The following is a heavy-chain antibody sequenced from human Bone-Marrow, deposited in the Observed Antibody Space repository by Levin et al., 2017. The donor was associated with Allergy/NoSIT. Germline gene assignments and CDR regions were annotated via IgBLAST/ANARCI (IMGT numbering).Heavy chain of an antibody. CDR3: ARGVVIQPPAIGCFDF. CDR2: INPNIGVT. D-gene: IGHD2-2*01. CDR1: GYPFTDHY. Sequence: PGGSLRLSCKASGYPFTDHYVHWVRQAPGQELEWMAWINPNIGVTHFAQRFQGRVILTRDTSTSTVYMELSGLTSDDTAMYYCARGVVIQPPAIGCFDFWGHGTLVTVSS. J-gene: IGHJ4*01. V-gene: IGHV1-2*02.